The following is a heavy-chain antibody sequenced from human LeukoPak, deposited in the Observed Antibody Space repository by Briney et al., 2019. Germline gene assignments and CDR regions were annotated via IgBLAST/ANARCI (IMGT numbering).Heavy chain of an antibody. J-gene: IGHJ5*02. D-gene: IGHD3-3*01. CDR3: ARDNLDYDFWSGYYRNWFDH. CDR1: GYTFTSYD. V-gene: IGHV1-8*03. CDR2: MNPNSGNT. Sequence: ASAKVSCKASGYTFTSYDINWVRQATGQGLEWMGWMNPNSGNTGYAQKFQGRVTITRNTSISTAYMELSSLRSEDTAVYYCARDNLDYDFWSGYYRNWFDHWGQGTLVTVSS.